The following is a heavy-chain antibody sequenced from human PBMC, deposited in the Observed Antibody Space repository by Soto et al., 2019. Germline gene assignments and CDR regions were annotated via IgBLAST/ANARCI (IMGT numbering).Heavy chain of an antibody. CDR3: ARVWVYYYDSSGSDAFDI. Sequence: ASVKVSCKASGGTFSSYAISWVRQAPGQGLEWMGGIIPIFGTANYAQKFQGRVTITADKSTSTAYMELSRLRSEDTAVYYCARVWVYYYDSSGSDAFDIWGQGTMVTVSS. D-gene: IGHD3-22*01. J-gene: IGHJ3*02. V-gene: IGHV1-69*06. CDR2: IIPIFGTA. CDR1: GGTFSSYA.